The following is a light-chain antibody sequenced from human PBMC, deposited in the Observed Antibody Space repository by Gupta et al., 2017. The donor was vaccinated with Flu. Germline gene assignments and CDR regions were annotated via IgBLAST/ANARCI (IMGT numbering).Light chain of an antibody. V-gene: IGKV3-20*01. Sequence: EIVLTQSPGTLSLSTGERATLSCRASQSVSSSYLAWYQQKPGQAPRLLIYGASSRATGIPDRFSGSGSGTDFTLTISRLDPEDFAVYYCQQYGSSPRTFGQGTKVEIK. CDR1: QSVSSSY. J-gene: IGKJ1*01. CDR2: GAS. CDR3: QQYGSSPRT.